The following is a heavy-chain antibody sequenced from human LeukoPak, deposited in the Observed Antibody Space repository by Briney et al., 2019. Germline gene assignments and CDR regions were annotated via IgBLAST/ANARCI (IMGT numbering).Heavy chain of an antibody. CDR3: TRLSGFGELLVS. Sequence: QTGGSLRLSCAASGFTFSGSAMHWVRQASGKGLEWVGRIRSKANSYATAYAASVKGRFTISRDDSKNTAYLQMNSLKTEDTAVYYCTRLSGFGELLVSWGQGTLVTVSS. CDR1: GFTFSGSA. V-gene: IGHV3-73*01. D-gene: IGHD3-10*01. CDR2: IRSKANSYAT. J-gene: IGHJ4*02.